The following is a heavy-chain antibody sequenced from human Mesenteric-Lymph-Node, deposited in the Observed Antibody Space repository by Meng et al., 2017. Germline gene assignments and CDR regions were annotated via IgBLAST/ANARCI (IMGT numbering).Heavy chain of an antibody. CDR1: GYTFTSYG. J-gene: IGHJ6*02. D-gene: IGHD6-19*01. V-gene: IGHV1-2*06. CDR2: INPNSGGT. Sequence: ASVKVSCKASGYTFTSYGISWVRQAPGQGLEWMGRINPNSGGTNYAQKFQGRVTMTRDTSISTAYMELSRLRSDDTAVYYCARGSGWSYYYYGMDVWGQGTTVTVSS. CDR3: ARGSGWSYYYYGMDV.